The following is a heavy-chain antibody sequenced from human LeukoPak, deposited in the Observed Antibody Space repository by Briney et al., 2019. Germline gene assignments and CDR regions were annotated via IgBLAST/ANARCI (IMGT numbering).Heavy chain of an antibody. CDR1: GFTVSSNY. J-gene: IGHJ4*02. CDR2: IYSGGST. V-gene: IGHV3-66*01. CDR3: ARDGDYGDYLDY. Sequence: GGSLRLSCAASGFTVSSNYMSWVRQAPGKGLEWVSVIYSGGSTYYADSVKGRFTISRDNSKNTLYLQMNSLRAKDTAVYYCARDGDYGDYLDYWGQGTLVTVSS. D-gene: IGHD4-17*01.